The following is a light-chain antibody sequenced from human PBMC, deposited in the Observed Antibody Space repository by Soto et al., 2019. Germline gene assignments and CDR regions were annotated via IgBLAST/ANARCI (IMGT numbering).Light chain of an antibody. V-gene: IGKV1-5*03. CDR3: QQYNSYSRT. J-gene: IGKJ1*01. CDR2: KAS. CDR1: QTISSW. Sequence: DIKLTQCPSTLSGSVGDRVTLPCRASQTISSWLAWYQQTPGKAPKLLIYKASTLESGVPSRFSGSGAGTECTRTISSLQPDDFATYYCQQYNSYSRTFGQGTKVDI.